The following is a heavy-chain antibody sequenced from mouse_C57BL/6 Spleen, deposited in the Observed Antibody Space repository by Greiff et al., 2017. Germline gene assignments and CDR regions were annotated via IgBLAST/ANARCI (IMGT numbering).Heavy chain of an antibody. CDR1: GFTFSSYA. D-gene: IGHD2-1*01. CDR3: ARDGNYLYYFDY. V-gene: IGHV5-4*01. Sequence: EVMLVESGGGLVKPGGSLKLSCAASGFTFSSYAMSWVRQTPEKRLEWVATISDGGSYTYYPDNVKGRFTISRDNDKNNLYLQMSHLKSEDTAMYYCARDGNYLYYFDYWGQGTTLTVSS. CDR2: ISDGGSYT. J-gene: IGHJ2*01.